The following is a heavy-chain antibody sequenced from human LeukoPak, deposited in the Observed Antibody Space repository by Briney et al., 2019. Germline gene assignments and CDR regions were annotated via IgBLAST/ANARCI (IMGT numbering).Heavy chain of an antibody. CDR3: ARDVGFVPVYGMDV. J-gene: IGHJ6*02. D-gene: IGHD1-26*01. Sequence: SVKVSCKASGGTFSSYAISWVRQAPGQGLEWMGGIIPIFGTANYAQKFQGRGTITADESTSTAYVELSSLRSEDTAVYYCARDVGFVPVYGMDVWGQGTTVTVSS. CDR1: GGTFSSYA. V-gene: IGHV1-69*13. CDR2: IIPIFGTA.